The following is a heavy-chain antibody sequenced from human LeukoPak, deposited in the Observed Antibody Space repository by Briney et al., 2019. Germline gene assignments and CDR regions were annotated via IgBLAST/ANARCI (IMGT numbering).Heavy chain of an antibody. V-gene: IGHV1-24*01. Sequence: ASVKVSCKVSGYTLTELSMPWVRQGPGKGLEWMGGFDPEDGETIYAQKFQGRVTMTEDTSTDTACMELGSLRSEDTAVYYCATGITGTTLDYWGQGTLVTVSS. J-gene: IGHJ4*02. D-gene: IGHD1-7*01. CDR2: FDPEDGET. CDR3: ATGITGTTLDY. CDR1: GYTLTELS.